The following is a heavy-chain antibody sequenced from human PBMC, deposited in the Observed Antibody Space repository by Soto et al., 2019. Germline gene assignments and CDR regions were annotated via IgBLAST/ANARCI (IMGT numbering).Heavy chain of an antibody. D-gene: IGHD3-10*01. CDR3: ARGRYDRAGSSFGRRMDV. V-gene: IGHV4-61*01. CDR2: TFVTGAT. J-gene: IGHJ6*04. Sequence: QVQLQESGPGLVKSSETLSLICFVSGAALGSGQSYWNWIRQAPGKGLGWIGQTFVTGATKYSASLKSRVTMSVDTSKSQISLTLTSVTAADSATYFCARGRYDRAGSSFGRRMDVWGKGPTVTVSS. CDR1: GAALGSGQSY.